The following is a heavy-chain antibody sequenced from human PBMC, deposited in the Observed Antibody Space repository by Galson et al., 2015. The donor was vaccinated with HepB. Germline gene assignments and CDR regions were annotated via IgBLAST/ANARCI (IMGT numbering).Heavy chain of an antibody. CDR3: ARRYSSSWHLVDY. CDR2: ISSSGSTI. Sequence: SLRLSCAASGFTFSDYYMSWIRQAPGKGLEWVSYISSSGSTIYYADSMKGRFTISRDNAKNSLYLQMNSLRAEDTAVHYCARRYSSSWHLVDYWGQGTLVTVSS. J-gene: IGHJ4*02. D-gene: IGHD6-13*01. CDR1: GFTFSDYY. V-gene: IGHV3-11*01.